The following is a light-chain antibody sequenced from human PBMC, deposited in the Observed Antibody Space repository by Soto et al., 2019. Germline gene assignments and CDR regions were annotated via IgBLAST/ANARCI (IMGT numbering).Light chain of an antibody. V-gene: IGLV2-14*01. Sequence: QSALSQPASVSGSPGQSSTIACTGTSSDVGGYNYVSWYQKHPGKDPKLMIYEVSYRPSGVSIRFSGSKSGNTASRTISGRLAEDEAVDDCGTYTSGSTQGVGGGTKRTVL. J-gene: IGLJ2*01. CDR2: EVS. CDR1: SSDVGGYNY. CDR3: GTYTSGSTQG.